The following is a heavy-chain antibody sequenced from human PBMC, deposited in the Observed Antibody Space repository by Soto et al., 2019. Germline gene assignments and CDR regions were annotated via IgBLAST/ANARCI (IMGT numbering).Heavy chain of an antibody. J-gene: IGHJ4*02. V-gene: IGHV3-23*01. CDR3: AAGGGLPRYY. CDR1: GFTFSSYG. D-gene: IGHD5-12*01. CDR2: ISGSGGST. Sequence: GSLRLSCAASGFTFSSYGMSWVRQAPGKGLEWVSGISGSGGSTYYADSVKGRFTISRDNPKNTLYLQMNSLRAEDTAVYYCAAGGGLPRYYWGQGTRVTVSS.